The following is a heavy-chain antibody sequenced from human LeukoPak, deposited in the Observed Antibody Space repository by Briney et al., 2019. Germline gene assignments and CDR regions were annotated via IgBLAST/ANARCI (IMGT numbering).Heavy chain of an antibody. D-gene: IGHD2-2*02. CDR3: AKVMGCSSTSCYNRYYYYGMDV. CDR1: GFTFSSYA. V-gene: IGHV3-23*01. CDR2: ISGSGGST. J-gene: IGHJ6*02. Sequence: GGSLRLSCAASGFTFSSYAMSWVRQAPGKGLEWVSAISGSGGSTYYADSVKGRFTTSRDNSKNTLYLQMNSLRAEDTAVYYCAKVMGCSSTSCYNRYYYYGMDVWGQGTTVTVSS.